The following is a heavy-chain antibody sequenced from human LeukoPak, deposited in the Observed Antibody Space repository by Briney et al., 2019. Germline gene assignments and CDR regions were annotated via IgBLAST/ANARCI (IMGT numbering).Heavy chain of an antibody. CDR2: IHDNGGNT. J-gene: IGHJ4*02. Sequence: GGSLSLSYAASGFTFSSYAMSWVRQAPGKGLEWVSTIHDNGGNTYYADSVKGRLTISRDNSKNTLYLQMNSLRAEDTAIYYCAKRVPTNMGSPFDFRGQGPLVTVSS. CDR3: AKRVPTNMGSPFDF. D-gene: IGHD2-2*01. V-gene: IGHV3-23*01. CDR1: GFTFSSYA.